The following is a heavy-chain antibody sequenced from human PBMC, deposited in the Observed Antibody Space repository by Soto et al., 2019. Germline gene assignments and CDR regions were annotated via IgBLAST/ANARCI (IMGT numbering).Heavy chain of an antibody. CDR3: AKIVRIATSFFVGAFDI. V-gene: IGHV3-23*01. J-gene: IGHJ3*02. CDR2: ISGSGGST. D-gene: IGHD1-26*01. CDR1: EFNFKIYA. Sequence: EVQLLESGGGLVQPGGSLRLSCTASEFNFKIYALSWVRQAPGKGLEWVSGISGSGGSTSYADSVKGRFTISRDNSKNTLFLQMNSLRAEDTAVYYCAKIVRIATSFFVGAFDIWGQGTMVTVSS.